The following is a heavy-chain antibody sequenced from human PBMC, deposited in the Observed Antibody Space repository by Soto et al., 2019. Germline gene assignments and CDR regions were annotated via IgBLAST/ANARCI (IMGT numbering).Heavy chain of an antibody. Sequence: QVQLVESGGGVVQPGRSLRLSRAASGFTFSSYGMHWVRQAPGKGLEWVAVISYDGSNKYYADSVKGRFTISRDNSKNTLYLQMNSLRAEDTAVYYCAKVGYSSGWYVPYYFDYWGQGTLVTVSS. V-gene: IGHV3-30*18. CDR2: ISYDGSNK. J-gene: IGHJ4*02. CDR3: AKVGYSSGWYVPYYFDY. D-gene: IGHD6-19*01. CDR1: GFTFSSYG.